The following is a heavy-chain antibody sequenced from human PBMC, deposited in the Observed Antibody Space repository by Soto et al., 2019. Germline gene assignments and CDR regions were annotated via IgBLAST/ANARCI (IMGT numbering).Heavy chain of an antibody. CDR1: GFTFSSYG. CDR3: AKDRGHWYSNLDRTNWFDP. D-gene: IGHD4-4*01. J-gene: IGHJ5*02. CDR2: ISYDGSNK. Sequence: GGSLRLSCAASGFTFSSYGMHWVRQAPGKGLEWVAVISYDGSNKYYADSVKGRFTISRDNSKNTLYLQMNSLRAEDTAVYYCAKDRGHWYSNLDRTNWFDPWGQGTLVTVSS. V-gene: IGHV3-30*18.